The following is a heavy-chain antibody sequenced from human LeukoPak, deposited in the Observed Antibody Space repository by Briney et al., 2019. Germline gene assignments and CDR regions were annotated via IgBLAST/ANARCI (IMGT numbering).Heavy chain of an antibody. J-gene: IGHJ4*02. Sequence: ASVTVSFKASGYTFTSYGISWVRQAPGQGREWMGWISAYNGNTNYAQKLQGRVTMTTDTSTSTAYMELRSLRSDDTAVYYCARDTAVPSPPFDYWGQGTLVTVSS. V-gene: IGHV1-18*01. CDR3: ARDTAVPSPPFDY. D-gene: IGHD4-17*01. CDR1: GYTFTSYG. CDR2: ISAYNGNT.